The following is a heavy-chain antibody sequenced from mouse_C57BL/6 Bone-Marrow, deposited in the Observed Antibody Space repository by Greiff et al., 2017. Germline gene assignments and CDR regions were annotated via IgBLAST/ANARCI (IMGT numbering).Heavy chain of an antibody. Sequence: VQLQQSGPGLVQPSQSLSITCTVSGFSLTSYGVHWVRQSPGKGLEWLGVIWRGGSTDYNAAFMSRLSITKDNSKSQVFFKMNSLQADDTAIYYCAKNSGGSSPYAMDYWGQGTSVTVSS. J-gene: IGHJ4*01. CDR1: GFSLTSYG. V-gene: IGHV2-5*01. D-gene: IGHD1-1*01. CDR3: AKNSGGSSPYAMDY. CDR2: IWRGGST.